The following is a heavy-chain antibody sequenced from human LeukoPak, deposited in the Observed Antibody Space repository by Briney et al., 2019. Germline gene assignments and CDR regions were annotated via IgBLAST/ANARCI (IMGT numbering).Heavy chain of an antibody. D-gene: IGHD2-2*01. CDR3: ASGYCSTTNCAHDAFDI. CDR2: IYPGDSDT. CDR1: GYTFRYYW. Sequence: GESLKISCTASGYTFRYYWIGWVRQMPGKGLEWMGIIYPGDSDTRYSPSFQGQVTISADKSISTAYLQWSSLKASDTAMYYCASGYCSTTNCAHDAFDIWGQGTMVTVSS. J-gene: IGHJ3*02. V-gene: IGHV5-51*01.